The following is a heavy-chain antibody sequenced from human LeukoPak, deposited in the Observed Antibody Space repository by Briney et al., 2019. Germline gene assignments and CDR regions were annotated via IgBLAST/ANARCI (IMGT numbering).Heavy chain of an antibody. CDR2: IKQDGSEK. Sequence: GGSLRLSCAASGFTFNSYGMHWVRQAPGKGLEWVANIKQDGSEKYYVASVKGRFTISRDNAKNSLYLQMNSLRAEDTAVYYCARAGGTYYGIAFDIWGQGTMVTVSS. V-gene: IGHV3-7*01. CDR3: ARAGGTYYGIAFDI. CDR1: GFTFNSYG. J-gene: IGHJ3*02. D-gene: IGHD1-26*01.